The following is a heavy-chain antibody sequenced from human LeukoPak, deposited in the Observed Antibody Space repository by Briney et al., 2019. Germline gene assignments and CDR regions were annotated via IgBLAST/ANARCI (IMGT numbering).Heavy chain of an antibody. CDR1: GLTFDDFT. CDR3: AKGDGYNGCFDS. CDR2: ISRDGSNT. V-gene: IGHV3-43*01. J-gene: IGHJ4*02. D-gene: IGHD5-24*01. Sequence: GGSLRLSCAASGLTFDDFTMHWVRQPPGKGLEWVSFISRDGSNTYYADSVKGRFTISRDNGKNSLSLQMNSLTTDDTALYYCAKGDGYNGCFDSWGQGTLVTVSS.